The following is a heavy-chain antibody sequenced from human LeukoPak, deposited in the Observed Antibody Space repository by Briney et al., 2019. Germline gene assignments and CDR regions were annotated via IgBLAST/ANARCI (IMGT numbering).Heavy chain of an antibody. CDR2: ISSSGSTI. CDR1: GFTFSDYY. J-gene: IGHJ4*02. V-gene: IGHV3-11*04. D-gene: IGHD6-13*01. CDR3: ARDLSRGQQLDHYFDY. Sequence: VGSLRLSCAASGFTFSDYYMSWIRQAPGKGLEWVSYISSSGSTIYYADSVKGRFAISRDNAKNSLYLQMNSLRAEDTAVYYCARDLSRGQQLDHYFDYWGQGTLVTVSS.